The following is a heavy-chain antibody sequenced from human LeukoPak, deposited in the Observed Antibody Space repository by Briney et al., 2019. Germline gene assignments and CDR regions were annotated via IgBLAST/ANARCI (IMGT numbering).Heavy chain of an antibody. D-gene: IGHD1-26*01. V-gene: IGHV3-23*01. CDR1: GFTSSNYA. Sequence: AGGSLRLSCAASGFTSSNYAMSWVRQAPGKGLEWVSGISGSGGSTYYADSVKGRFTISRDNSKNTLYLQMNSLRAEDTAVYYCAKVSVVGATTGYFDYWGQGTLVTVSS. CDR2: ISGSGGST. CDR3: AKVSVVGATTGYFDY. J-gene: IGHJ4*02.